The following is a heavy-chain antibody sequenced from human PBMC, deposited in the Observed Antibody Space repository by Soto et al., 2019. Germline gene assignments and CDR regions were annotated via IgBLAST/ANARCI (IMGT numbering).Heavy chain of an antibody. CDR2: IYPGDSDT. J-gene: IGHJ6*02. V-gene: IGHV5-51*01. CDR3: ARIHETSWEGRFLAIYGMDV. CDR1: GYSFTSYW. Sequence: EVQLVQSGAEVKKPGESLKISCKGSGYSFTSYWIGWVRQMPGKGLEWMGIIYPGDSDTRYSPSFQGQVTISADKSISTAYLQWSSLKASDTAMYYCARIHETSWEGRFLAIYGMDVWGQGTTVTVSS. D-gene: IGHD3-3*01.